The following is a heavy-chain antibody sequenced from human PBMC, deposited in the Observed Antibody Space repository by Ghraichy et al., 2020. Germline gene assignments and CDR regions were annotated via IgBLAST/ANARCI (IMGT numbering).Heavy chain of an antibody. CDR2: IWYDGSNK. Sequence: LSLTCAASGFTFSSYGMHWVRQAPGKGLEWVAVIWYDGSNKYYADSVKGRFTISRDNSKNTLYLQMNSLRAEDTAVYYCARDGAAYDSSGYYPTGFDYWGQGTLVTVSS. J-gene: IGHJ4*02. CDR1: GFTFSSYG. CDR3: ARDGAAYDSSGYYPTGFDY. D-gene: IGHD3-22*01. V-gene: IGHV3-33*01.